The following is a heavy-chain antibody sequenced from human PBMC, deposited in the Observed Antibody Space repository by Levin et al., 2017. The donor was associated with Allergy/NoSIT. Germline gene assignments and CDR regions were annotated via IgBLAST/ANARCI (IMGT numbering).Heavy chain of an antibody. J-gene: IGHJ6*02. D-gene: IGHD3-16*01. CDR1: GFTVSSNY. CDR2: IYSGGST. Sequence: GGSLRLSCAASGFTVSSNYMSWVRQAPGKGLEWVSVIYSGGSTYYADSVKGRFTISRDNSKNTLYLQMNSLRAEDTAVYYCARDKGGSEYGMDVWGQGTTVTVSS. V-gene: IGHV3-53*01. CDR3: ARDKGGSEYGMDV.